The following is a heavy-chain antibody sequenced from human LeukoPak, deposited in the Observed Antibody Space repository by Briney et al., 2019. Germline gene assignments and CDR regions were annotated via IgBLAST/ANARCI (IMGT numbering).Heavy chain of an antibody. V-gene: IGHV4-59*01. CDR2: IDYSGST. CDR1: GGPISTYY. Sequence: SETLSLTCTVSGGPISTYYWSWIRQPPGKGLEWIGYIDYSGSTNYSPSLKSRVTMSVDTSKNQFSLKLSSVTAADTAVYYCARDIGGRYYFHYWGQGTLVTVSS. J-gene: IGHJ4*02. D-gene: IGHD3-10*01. CDR3: ARDIGGRYYFHY.